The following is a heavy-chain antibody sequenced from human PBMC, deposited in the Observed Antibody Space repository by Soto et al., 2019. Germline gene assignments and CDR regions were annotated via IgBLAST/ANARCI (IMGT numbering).Heavy chain of an antibody. CDR3: ARVDYYDSSCYYFGFFDY. D-gene: IGHD3-22*01. CDR2: IIPIFGTA. Sequence: QVQLVQSGAEVKKPGSSVQVSCQASGGTFSSYAISWVRQAPGQGLEWMGGIIPIFGTANYAQKFQGRVTITADESTSTAYMELSSLRSEDTAVYYCARVDYYDSSCYYFGFFDYWGQGTLVTVSS. V-gene: IGHV1-69*01. J-gene: IGHJ4*02. CDR1: GGTFSSYA.